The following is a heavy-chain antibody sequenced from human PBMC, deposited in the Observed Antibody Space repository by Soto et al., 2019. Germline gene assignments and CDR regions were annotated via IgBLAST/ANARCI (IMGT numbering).Heavy chain of an antibody. CDR1: GFTFSSYS. V-gene: IGHV3-21*01. D-gene: IGHD6-13*01. CDR3: ARVRGSSWYHDGMDV. J-gene: IGHJ6*02. Sequence: GGSLRLSCAASGFTFSSYSMNWVRQAPGKGLGWVSSISSRSSYIYYTDSVKGRFTISRDNAKNSLYLQMNSLRAEDTDVYYCARVRGSSWYHDGMDVWGQGTTVTVSS. CDR2: ISSRSSYI.